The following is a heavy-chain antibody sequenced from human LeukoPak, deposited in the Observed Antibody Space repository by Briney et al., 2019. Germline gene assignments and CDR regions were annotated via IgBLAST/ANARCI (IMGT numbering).Heavy chain of an antibody. D-gene: IGHD2-21*02. CDR3: ASPCEPLGGGDTLDAFDI. V-gene: IGHV1-69*13. CDR2: IIPIFGTA. J-gene: IGHJ3*02. Sequence: GASVKVSCKASGGTFSSYAISWVRQAPGQGLEWMGGIIPIFGTANYAQKFQGRVTITADESTSTAYMELSSLRSEDTAVYYCASPCEPLGGGDTLDAFDIWRQRTMVTVSS. CDR1: GGTFSSYA.